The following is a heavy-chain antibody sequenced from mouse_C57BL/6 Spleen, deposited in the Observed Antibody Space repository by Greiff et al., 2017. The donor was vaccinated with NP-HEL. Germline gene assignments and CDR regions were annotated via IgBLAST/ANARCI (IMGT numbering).Heavy chain of an antibody. Sequence: QVQLQQPGAELVKPGASVKLSCKASGYTFTSYWMHWVKQRPGQGLEWIGEIDPSDSYTNYNQKFKGKSTLTVDKSSSTAYMQLSSLTSEDSAVYYCARPYGSSPAWFAYWGQGTLVTVSA. CDR1: GYTFTSYW. CDR2: IDPSDSYT. V-gene: IGHV1-69*01. J-gene: IGHJ3*01. D-gene: IGHD1-1*01. CDR3: ARPYGSSPAWFAY.